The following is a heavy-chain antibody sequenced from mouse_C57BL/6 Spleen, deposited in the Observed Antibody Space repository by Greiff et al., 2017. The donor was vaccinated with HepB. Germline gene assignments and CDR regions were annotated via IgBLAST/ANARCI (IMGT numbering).Heavy chain of an antibody. CDR3: ARGDYDGAMDY. V-gene: IGHV1-26*01. J-gene: IGHJ4*01. CDR2: INPNNGGT. D-gene: IGHD2-4*01. CDR1: GYTFTDYY. Sequence: VQLQQSGPELVKPGASVKISCKASGYTFTDYYMNWVKQSHGKSLEWIGDINPNNGGTSYNQKFKGKATLTVDKSSSTAYMELRSLTSEDSAVYYCARGDYDGAMDYWGQGTSVTVSS.